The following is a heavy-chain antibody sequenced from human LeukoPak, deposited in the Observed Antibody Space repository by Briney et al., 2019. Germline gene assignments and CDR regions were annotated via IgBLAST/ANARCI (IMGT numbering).Heavy chain of an antibody. CDR1: GYTFTGYY. D-gene: IGHD3-10*01. V-gene: IGHV1-2*04. CDR3: AREDYGSGSYYNLDY. J-gene: IGHJ4*02. CDR2: INPNSGGT. Sequence: ASVKVSCKASGYTFTGYYMHWVRQAPGQGLEWMGWINPNSGGTNYAQKFQGWVTMTRDTSISTAYMELSRLRSDDTAVYYCAREDYGSGSYYNLDYWGQGTLVTVSS.